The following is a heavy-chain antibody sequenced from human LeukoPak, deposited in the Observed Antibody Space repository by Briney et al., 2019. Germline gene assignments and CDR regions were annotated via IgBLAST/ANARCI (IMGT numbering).Heavy chain of an antibody. CDR2: IDGSGGST. J-gene: IGHJ4*02. Sequence: PGGSLRLSCAASGFTFSSYVMNWVRQAPGKGLEWVSSIDGSGGSTNYADSVKGRFTISRDNSKNTLYLQMNSLRAEDTALYYCAKDGLQWGSHFDFWGQGTLVTVSS. V-gene: IGHV3-23*01. CDR3: AKDGLQWGSHFDF. CDR1: GFTFSSYV. D-gene: IGHD7-27*01.